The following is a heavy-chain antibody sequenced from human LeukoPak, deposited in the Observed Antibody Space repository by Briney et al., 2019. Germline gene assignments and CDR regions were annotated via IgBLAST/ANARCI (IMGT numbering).Heavy chain of an antibody. V-gene: IGHV3-23*01. CDR2: ISGSGGST. CDR1: GFTFGIYA. J-gene: IGHJ4*02. CDR3: VKEPGNISAGY. D-gene: IGHD2/OR15-2a*01. Sequence: GGSLRLSCAASGFTFGIYAMSWVRQAPGKGLEWVSAISGSGGSTYYADSVKGRFTISRDNSKNTLFLQMNSLRAEDTAVYYCVKEPGNISAGYWGQGTLVTVSS.